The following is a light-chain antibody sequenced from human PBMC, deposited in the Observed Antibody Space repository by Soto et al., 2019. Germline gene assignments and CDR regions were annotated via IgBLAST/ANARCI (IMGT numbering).Light chain of an antibody. V-gene: IGLV4-60*02. CDR2: LEGSGNY. Sequence: QLVLTQSSSASASLGSSVKLTCTLSSGHSSYIIAWHQQQPGKAPRYLMKLEGSGNYNKGSGVPDRFSGSSSGADRYLTISNLQFEDEADYYCETWDSNTPWVFGGGTKLTVL. J-gene: IGLJ3*02. CDR1: SGHSSYI. CDR3: ETWDSNTPWV.